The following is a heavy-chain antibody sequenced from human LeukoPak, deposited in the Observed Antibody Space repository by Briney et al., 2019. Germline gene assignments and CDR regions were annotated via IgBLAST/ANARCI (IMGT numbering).Heavy chain of an antibody. CDR2: ISSSSSTI. CDR1: GFTFSSYS. Sequence: GGSLRLSCAASGFTFSSYSMDWVRQAPGKGLEWVSYISSSSSTIYYADSVKGRFTISRDNAKNSLFLQMNSLRAEDTAVYYCATGVEIVRYDYWGQGTLVTVSS. CDR3: ATGVEIVRYDY. J-gene: IGHJ4*02. V-gene: IGHV3-48*04. D-gene: IGHD3-16*02.